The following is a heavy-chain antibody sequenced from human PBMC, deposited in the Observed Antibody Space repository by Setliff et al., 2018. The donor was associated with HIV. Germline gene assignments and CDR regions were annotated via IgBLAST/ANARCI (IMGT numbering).Heavy chain of an antibody. V-gene: IGHV3-48*01. CDR2: ISRSSSSK. J-gene: IGHJ6*03. D-gene: IGHD4-17*01. CDR3: VRATTVLYMDV. CDR1: GFTFSSYS. Sequence: GGSLRLSCAASGFTFSSYSMNWVRQAPGKGLEWVAYISRSSSSKYYADSVKGRFTISRDNAKNSLYLQLNSLGAEDTAVYYCVRATTVLYMDVWGKGTTVTVSS.